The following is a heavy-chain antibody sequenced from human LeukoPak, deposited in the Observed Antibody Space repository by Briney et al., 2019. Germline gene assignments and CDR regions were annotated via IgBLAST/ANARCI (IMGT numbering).Heavy chain of an antibody. CDR1: GGTFSSYA. D-gene: IGHD6-19*01. CDR2: IIPIFGTA. J-gene: IGHJ5*02. V-gene: IGHV1-69*13. Sequence: SVKVSCKASGGTFSSYAISWVRQAPGQGLEWMGGIIPIFGTASYAQKFQGRVTITADESTSTAYMELSSLRSEDTAVYYCASAGYSSGINWWNWFDPWGQGTLVTVSS. CDR3: ASAGYSSGINWWNWFDP.